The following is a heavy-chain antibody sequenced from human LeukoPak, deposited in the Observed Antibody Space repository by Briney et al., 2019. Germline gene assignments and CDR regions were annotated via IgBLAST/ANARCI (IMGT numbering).Heavy chain of an antibody. J-gene: IGHJ4*02. CDR1: GYTFTSSA. CDR3: ARGLDSSGWRFDL. V-gene: IGHV7-4-1*02. CDR2: INTNTWSP. Sequence: GASVKVSCKASGYTFTSSAMNWVRQAPGQGLEWMGWINTNTWSPTYARDFTGRFVFSLDTSVSTAYLQITSLQAEDTAVYFCARGLDSSGWRFDLWGQGTLVIVSS. D-gene: IGHD6-19*01.